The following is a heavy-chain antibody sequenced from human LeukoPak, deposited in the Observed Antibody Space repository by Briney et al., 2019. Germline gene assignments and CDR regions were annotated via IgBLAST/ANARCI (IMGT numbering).Heavy chain of an antibody. CDR2: INHSGST. D-gene: IGHD1-1*01. J-gene: IGHJ4*02. V-gene: IGHV4-34*01. CDR3: ASREGTTAFDY. Sequence: SETLSLTCAVYGGPFSSYYWSWIRQPPGKGLEWIGEINHSGSTNYNPSLKSRVTISVDTSKNQFSLKLSSVTAADTAVYYCASREGTTAFDYWGQGTLVTVSS. CDR1: GGPFSSYY.